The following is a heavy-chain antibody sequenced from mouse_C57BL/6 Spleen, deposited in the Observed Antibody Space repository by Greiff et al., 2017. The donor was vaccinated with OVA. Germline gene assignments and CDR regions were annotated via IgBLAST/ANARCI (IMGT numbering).Heavy chain of an antibody. CDR2: IYPGDGDT. Sequence: QVQLQQSGPELVKPGASVKISCKASGYAFSSSWMNWVKQRPGKGLEWIGRIYPGDGDTNYNGKFKGKATLTADKSSSTAYMQLSSLTSEDSAVYFCARLDDGYYGYFDVWGTGTTVTVSS. CDR1: GYAFSSSW. D-gene: IGHD2-3*01. V-gene: IGHV1-82*01. CDR3: ARLDDGYYGYFDV. J-gene: IGHJ1*03.